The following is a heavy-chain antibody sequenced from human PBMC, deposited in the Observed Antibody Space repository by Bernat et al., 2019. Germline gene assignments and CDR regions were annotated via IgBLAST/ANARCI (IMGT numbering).Heavy chain of an antibody. Sequence: QLQLQESGPGLVKPSETLSLTCTVSGGSISSSSYYWGWIRQPPGKGLEWIGSIYYSGSTYYNPSLKSRVTISVDTSKNQFSLKLRSVTAADTAVYYCARQPMVRGDDDAFDIWGQGTMVTVSS. CDR1: GGSISSSSYY. J-gene: IGHJ3*02. V-gene: IGHV4-39*01. D-gene: IGHD3-10*01. CDR3: ARQPMVRGDDDAFDI. CDR2: IYYSGST.